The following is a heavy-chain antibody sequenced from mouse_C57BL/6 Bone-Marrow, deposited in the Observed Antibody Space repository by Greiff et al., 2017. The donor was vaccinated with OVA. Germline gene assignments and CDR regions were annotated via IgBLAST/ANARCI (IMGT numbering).Heavy chain of an antibody. CDR1: GFTFSNYW. CDR3: SRDLGGWYFDV. J-gene: IGHJ1*03. Sequence: EVMLVESGGGLVQPGGSMKLSCVASGFTFSNYWMNWVRQSPEKGLEWVAQIRLKSDNYATHYAESVKGRFTISRDDSKSSVYLQMNNLRAEDTGIYYCSRDLGGWYFDVWGTGTTVTVSS. D-gene: IGHD4-1*01. V-gene: IGHV6-3*01. CDR2: IRLKSDNYAT.